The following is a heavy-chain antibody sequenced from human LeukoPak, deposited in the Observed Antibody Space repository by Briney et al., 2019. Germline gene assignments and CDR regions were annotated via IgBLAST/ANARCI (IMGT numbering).Heavy chain of an antibody. D-gene: IGHD4-17*01. CDR2: INPNSGGT. Sequence: ASVTVSCKASGYTFTGYYMHWVRQAPGQGLEWMGWINPNSGGTNYAQKFQGRVTMTRDTSISTAYMELSRLRSDDTAVYYCARDGDYGDESFDYWGQGTLVTDSS. CDR1: GYTFTGYY. V-gene: IGHV1-2*02. J-gene: IGHJ4*02. CDR3: ARDGDYGDESFDY.